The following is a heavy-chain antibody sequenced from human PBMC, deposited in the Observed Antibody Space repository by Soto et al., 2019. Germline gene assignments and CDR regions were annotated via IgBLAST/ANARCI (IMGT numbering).Heavy chain of an antibody. CDR2: ISGSGGST. CDR1: GFTFSSYA. Sequence: PGGSLRLSCAASGFTFSSYAMSWVRQAPGKGLEWVSAISGSGGSTYYADSVKGRFTISRDNSKNTLYLQMNSLRAEDTAVYYCAKDLARHRTNGVCQPTAFDYWGQGTLVTVSS. CDR3: AKDLARHRTNGVCQPTAFDY. J-gene: IGHJ4*02. V-gene: IGHV3-23*01. D-gene: IGHD2-8*01.